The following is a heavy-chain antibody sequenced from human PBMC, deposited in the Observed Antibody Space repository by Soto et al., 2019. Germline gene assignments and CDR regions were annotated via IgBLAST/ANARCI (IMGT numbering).Heavy chain of an antibody. V-gene: IGHV3-74*01. J-gene: IGHJ5*02. CDR1: GFTFSSYW. CDR2: MNTDGSDT. CDR3: AREGMGFSNWFDP. D-gene: IGHD2-8*01. Sequence: PLVESGGGLVQPGGSLRLSCAASGFTFSSYWMHWVRQAPGKGLVWVSRMNTDGSDTYYADSVKGRFTISRDNARNTVYLQMNSLRVEDTAVYYCAREGMGFSNWFDPRGQGTLVSVSS.